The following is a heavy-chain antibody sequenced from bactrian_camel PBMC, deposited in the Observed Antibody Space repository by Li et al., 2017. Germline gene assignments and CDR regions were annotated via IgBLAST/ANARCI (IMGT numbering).Heavy chain of an antibody. V-gene: IGHV3S57*01. J-gene: IGHJ4*01. CDR1: GGSLRRYC. Sequence: HVQLVESGGGSVQAGGSLTLSCAVTGGSLRRYCVAWFRQAPGKEREGVAVIDSVGSIMYAESVKGRFTISQDNAKNTLYLQMNSLKPEDTAMYYCAATKAYDNSWFLGKTQFTPGIRWGQGTQVTVS. CDR3: AATKAYDNSWFLGKTQFTPGIR. D-gene: IGHD6*01. CDR2: IDSVGSI.